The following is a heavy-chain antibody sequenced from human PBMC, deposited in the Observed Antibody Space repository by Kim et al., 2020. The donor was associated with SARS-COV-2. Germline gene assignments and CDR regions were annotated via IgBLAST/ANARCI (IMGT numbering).Heavy chain of an antibody. Sequence: GGSLRLSCAASGFTFSNYWMHWVRQRPGKGLVWVSRFRAGGGDYADFVKGRFTISRDNAKNTLYLQMNSLRAEDTAVYYCARDLVAGSGSYDFWGHGTLVTVFS. J-gene: IGHJ4*01. CDR1: GFTFSNYW. V-gene: IGHV3-74*01. CDR2: FRAGGGD. CDR3: ARDLVAGSGSYDF. D-gene: IGHD3-10*01.